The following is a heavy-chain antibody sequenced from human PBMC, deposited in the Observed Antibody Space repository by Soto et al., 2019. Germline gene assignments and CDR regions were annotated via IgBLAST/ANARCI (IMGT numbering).Heavy chain of an antibody. Sequence: EVQLLESGGGLVQPGGSLRLSCAASGFTFSSYAMSWVRQAPGKGLEWVSAISGSGGSTYYADSVKGRFTISRDNSKNTLYLQMNSLRAADTAVYYCAKDPLPYSSGWYYFDYWGQGTLVTVSS. CDR2: ISGSGGST. CDR3: AKDPLPYSSGWYYFDY. D-gene: IGHD6-19*01. V-gene: IGHV3-23*01. J-gene: IGHJ4*02. CDR1: GFTFSSYA.